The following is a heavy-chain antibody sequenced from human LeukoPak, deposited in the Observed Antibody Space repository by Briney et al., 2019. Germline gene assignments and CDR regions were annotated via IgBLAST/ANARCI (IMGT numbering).Heavy chain of an antibody. CDR3: ARDLRRMGTLRTLHF. D-gene: IGHD5-24*01. CDR2: ISSSGSTI. Sequence: GGSLRFSCAASGFTFSDYYMSWIRQAPGKGLEWVSYISSSGSTIYYADSVKGRFTISRDNAKNSLYLQINSLSAEDTAVYYCARDLRRMGTLRTLHFWRQGTLVSVFS. J-gene: IGHJ4*02. V-gene: IGHV3-11*01. CDR1: GFTFSDYY.